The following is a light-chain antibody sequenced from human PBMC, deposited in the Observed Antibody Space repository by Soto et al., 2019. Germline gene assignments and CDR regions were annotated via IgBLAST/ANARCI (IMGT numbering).Light chain of an antibody. J-gene: IGKJ4*01. CDR1: QGISGW. CDR2: AAS. CDR3: QQATISQLT. V-gene: IGKV1-12*01. Sequence: DIQMTQSPSSVSASVGDRDTITCRASQGISGWLAWYQQKAGKAPKLLIYAASTLETGVPSRFSGGRSGTDFTLTINNLQPEDFATYYCQQATISQLTFGGGTKVEIK.